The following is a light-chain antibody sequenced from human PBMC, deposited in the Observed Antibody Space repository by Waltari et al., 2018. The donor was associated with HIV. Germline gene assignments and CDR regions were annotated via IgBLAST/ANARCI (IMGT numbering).Light chain of an antibody. CDR2: RNN. CDR3: SAWDSSLSAWV. Sequence: QAGLTQPPSVSKGLRQTATLTCTGNNNNDGNQGAAWLQQHQGHPPKLLSYRNNNRPSGISERLSASRSGNTASLTITGLQPEDEADYYCSAWDSSLSAWVFGGGTKLTVL. J-gene: IGLJ3*02. CDR1: NNNDGNQG. V-gene: IGLV10-54*01.